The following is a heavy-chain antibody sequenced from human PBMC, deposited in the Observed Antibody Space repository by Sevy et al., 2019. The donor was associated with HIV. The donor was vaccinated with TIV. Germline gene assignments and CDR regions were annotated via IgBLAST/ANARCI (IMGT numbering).Heavy chain of an antibody. D-gene: IGHD2-15*01. Sequence: GGSLRLSCAASGLTFSSYAMHWVRQAPGKGLEWVAVISYDGSDKYFADSVKGRFTISRDNSKNTLFLQMNSLRTEDTAVYYCAGGPGVGAVAALNWFDPWGQGTLVTVSS. J-gene: IGHJ5*02. V-gene: IGHV3-30*04. CDR3: AGGPGVGAVAALNWFDP. CDR1: GLTFSSYA. CDR2: ISYDGSDK.